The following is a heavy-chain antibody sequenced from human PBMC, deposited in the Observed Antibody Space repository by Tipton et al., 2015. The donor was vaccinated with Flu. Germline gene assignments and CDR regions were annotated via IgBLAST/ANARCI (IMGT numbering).Heavy chain of an antibody. CDR3: AKYSTMIVGASYDAFDI. CDR2: IYYSGST. D-gene: IGHD1-26*01. V-gene: IGHV4-39*07. CDR1: GGSISSSSYY. J-gene: IGHJ3*02. Sequence: TLSLTCTVSGGSISSSSYYWGWIRQPPGKGMEWIGSIYYSGSTYYNPSLKSRVTISVDTSKNQFSLKLSSVTAAYTAVYYCAKYSTMIVGASYDAFDILGQVTMVTVSS.